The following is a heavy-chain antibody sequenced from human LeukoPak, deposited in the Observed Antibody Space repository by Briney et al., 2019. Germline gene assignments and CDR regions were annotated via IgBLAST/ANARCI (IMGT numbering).Heavy chain of an antibody. V-gene: IGHV1-2*02. CDR1: GYTFIANY. CDR3: ARGVGSSWFAD. CDR2: INPNSAAT. D-gene: IGHD6-13*01. J-gene: IGHJ5*02. Sequence: ASVKVSCKASGYTFIANYIHWVRQAPGQGREWMGWINPNSAATSYAQNFEGRVTMTRDTSMTTHYMELSRLTSDDTAVYYCARGVGSSWFADWGQGTLVTVSS.